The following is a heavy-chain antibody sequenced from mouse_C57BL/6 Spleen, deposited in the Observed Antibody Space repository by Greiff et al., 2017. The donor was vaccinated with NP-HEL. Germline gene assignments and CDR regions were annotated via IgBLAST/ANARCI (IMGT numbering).Heavy chain of an antibody. CDR1: GFTFSSYA. J-gene: IGHJ3*01. CDR3: ARGAGWFAY. V-gene: IGHV5-4*03. Sequence: EVKLVESGGGLVKPGGSLKLSCAASGFTFSSYAMSWVRQTPEKRLEWVATISDGGSYTYYPDNVKGRFTISRDNAKNNLYLQMSHLKSEDTAMYYCARGAGWFAYWGQGTLVTVSA. CDR2: ISDGGSYT.